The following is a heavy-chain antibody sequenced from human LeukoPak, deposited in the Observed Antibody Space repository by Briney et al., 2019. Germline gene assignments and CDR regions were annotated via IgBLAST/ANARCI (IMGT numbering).Heavy chain of an antibody. CDR3: ARARAGTASDFDY. CDR2: IFSGDNP. V-gene: IGHV3-53*01. J-gene: IGHJ4*02. Sequence: GGSLRLSCAASGFTVSSNYMSWVRQAPGNGLEWVSVIFSGDNPDYADSVKGRFTISRDNSKNTLYLQMNSLRAEDAAVYYCARARAGTASDFDYWGQGTLVTVSS. D-gene: IGHD1-7*01. CDR1: GFTVSSNY.